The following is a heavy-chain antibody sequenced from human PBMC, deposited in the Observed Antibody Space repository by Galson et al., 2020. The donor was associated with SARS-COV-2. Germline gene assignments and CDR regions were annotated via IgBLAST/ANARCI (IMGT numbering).Heavy chain of an antibody. V-gene: IGHV4-38-2*02. CDR3: ATGSPYCSSTSCYERHWFDP. D-gene: IGHD2-2*01. J-gene: IGHJ5*02. Sequence: SETLSLTCTVSGYSISSGYYWGWIRQPPGKGLEWIGSIYHSGSTYYNPPLKSRVTISVDTSKNQFSLKLSSVTAADTAVYYCATGSPYCSSTSCYERHWFDPWGQGTLVTVSS. CDR1: GYSISSGYY. CDR2: IYHSGST.